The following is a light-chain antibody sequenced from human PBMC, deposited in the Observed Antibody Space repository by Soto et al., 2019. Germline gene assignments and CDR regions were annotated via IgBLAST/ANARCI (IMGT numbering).Light chain of an antibody. J-gene: IGLJ1*01. CDR2: GDI. CDR3: SSFTRSNSYV. Sequence: QSALTQPPSVSGAPGQRVTISCTGSSSNIGAGYDVHWYQLLPGTAPKLLIYGDINRPSGVPDRFSGSKSGTSASLAITGLQAEDEADYYCSSFTRSNSYVFGTGTKVTVL. V-gene: IGLV1-40*01. CDR1: SSNIGAGYD.